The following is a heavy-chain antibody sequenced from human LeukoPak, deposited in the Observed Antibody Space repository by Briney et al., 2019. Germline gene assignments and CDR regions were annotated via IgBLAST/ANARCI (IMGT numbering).Heavy chain of an antibody. Sequence: PGGSLRLSCAASGFTFSSYSMNWVRQAPGKGLEWVSYISSSSSSKYYADSLKGRFTIPRDNAKNSLYLQMNSLRAEDTAVYYCARCSVTKVDYWGQGTLVTVSS. CDR1: GFTFSSYS. J-gene: IGHJ4*02. D-gene: IGHD4-17*01. CDR2: ISSSSSSK. V-gene: IGHV3-48*01. CDR3: ARCSVTKVDY.